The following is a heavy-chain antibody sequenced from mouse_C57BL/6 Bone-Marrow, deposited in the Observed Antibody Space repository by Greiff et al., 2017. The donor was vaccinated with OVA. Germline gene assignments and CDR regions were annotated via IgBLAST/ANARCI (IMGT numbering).Heavy chain of an antibody. J-gene: IGHJ3*01. CDR3: ANSYYSNSLAY. D-gene: IGHD2-5*01. Sequence: EVNVVESGGGLVKPGGSLKLSCAASGFTFSSYAMSWVRQTPEKRLEWVATISDGGSYTYYPDNVKGRFTISRDNAKNNLYLQMSHLKSEDTAMYYCANSYYSNSLAYWGQGTLVTVSA. CDR2: ISDGGSYT. V-gene: IGHV5-4*03. CDR1: GFTFSSYA.